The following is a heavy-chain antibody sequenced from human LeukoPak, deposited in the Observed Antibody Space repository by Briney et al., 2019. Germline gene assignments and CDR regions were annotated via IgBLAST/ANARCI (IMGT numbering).Heavy chain of an antibody. CDR3: ARGRLGAKTRYFDL. Sequence: PGGSLRLSCAASGIIFSNYAMHWVRQGPGKGLECISTISSDGGSTYYANSVKGRFTISRDNSKNTLYLQMGSLRAEDMAVYYCARGRLGAKTRYFDLWGRGTRVTVSS. V-gene: IGHV3-64*01. J-gene: IGHJ2*01. D-gene: IGHD1-26*01. CDR1: GIIFSNYA. CDR2: ISSDGGST.